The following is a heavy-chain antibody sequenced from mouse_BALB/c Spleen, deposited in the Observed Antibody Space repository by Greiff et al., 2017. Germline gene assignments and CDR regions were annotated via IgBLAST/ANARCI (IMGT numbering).Heavy chain of an antibody. CDR3: ARQHLLWLGFAY. V-gene: IGHV3-6*02. D-gene: IGHD2-2*01. CDR1: GYSITSGYY. J-gene: IGHJ3*01. CDR2: ISYDGSN. Sequence: ESGPGLVKPSQSLSLTCSVTGYSITSGYYWNWIRQFPGNKLEWMGYISYDGSNNYNPSLKNRISITRDTSKNQFFLKLNSVTTEDTATYYCARQHLLWLGFAYWGQGTLVTVSA.